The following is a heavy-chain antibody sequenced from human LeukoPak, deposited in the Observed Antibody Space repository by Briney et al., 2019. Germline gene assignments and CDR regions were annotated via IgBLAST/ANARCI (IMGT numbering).Heavy chain of an antibody. CDR2: IYYSGST. D-gene: IGHD6-13*01. V-gene: IGHV4-30-4*08. Sequence: SQTLSLTCTVSGGSISSGDYYWSWIRQPPGKGLEWIGYIYYSGSTYYNPSLKSRVTISVDTSKNQFSLKLTSVTTADTAIFYCARRSSSSWYFDYWGQGTLVTVSS. CDR1: GGSISSGDYY. J-gene: IGHJ4*02. CDR3: ARRSSSSWYFDY.